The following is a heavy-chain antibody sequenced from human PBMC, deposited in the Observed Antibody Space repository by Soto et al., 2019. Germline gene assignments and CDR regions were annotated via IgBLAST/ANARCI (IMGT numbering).Heavy chain of an antibody. CDR3: ARGRYCSSTSCYRYYYYYMDV. V-gene: IGHV4-34*01. D-gene: IGHD2-2*02. CDR2: INHSGST. CDR1: GGSFSGYY. Sequence: SETLSLTCAVYGGSFSGYYWSWIRQPPGKGLEWIGEINHSGSTNYNPSLKSRVTISVDTSKNQFSLKLSSVTAADTAVYYCARGRYCSSTSCYRYYYYYMDVWGKGTTVT. J-gene: IGHJ6*03.